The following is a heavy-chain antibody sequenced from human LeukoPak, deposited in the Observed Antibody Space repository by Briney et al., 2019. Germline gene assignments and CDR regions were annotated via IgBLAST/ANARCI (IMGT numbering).Heavy chain of an antibody. CDR2: ISSTGATT. D-gene: IGHD3-10*01. Sequence: GGPLRLSCAASGFTFNTFSMNWVRQPPGKGPEWVSYISSTGATTYYADSVKGRFTISRDNAKNSLFLQMNSLRAEDTAVYYCVRRGLIETEYLERWGQGTLVIVSS. CDR1: GFTFNTFS. CDR3: VRRGLIETEYLER. V-gene: IGHV3-48*04. J-gene: IGHJ1*01.